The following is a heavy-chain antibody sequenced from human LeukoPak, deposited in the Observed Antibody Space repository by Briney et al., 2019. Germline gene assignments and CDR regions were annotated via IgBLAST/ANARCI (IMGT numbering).Heavy chain of an antibody. V-gene: IGHV3-64D*06. CDR3: VADGRDGNNIYFYY. CDR2: ISGNGVTT. CDR1: GFTFSISA. D-gene: IGHD5-24*01. J-gene: IGHJ4*02. Sequence: GGSLRLSCSASGFTFSISAMHWVRQAPGKRLQYVSVISGNGVTTSYADSVKGRFTVSRDNSKNTVYLQMSSLRVEDTAVYYCVADGRDGNNIYFYYWGQGTLVTVSS.